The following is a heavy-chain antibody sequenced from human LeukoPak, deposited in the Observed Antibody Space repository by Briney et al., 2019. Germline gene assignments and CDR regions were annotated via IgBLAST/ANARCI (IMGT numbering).Heavy chain of an antibody. Sequence: PSETLSLTCTVSGGSISSSSYYWGWIRQPPGKGVEWIGEINHSGSTNYNPSLKSRVTISVDTSKNQFSLKLSSVTAADTAVYYCARGFVVVVAARTLNWFDPWGQETLVTVSS. V-gene: IGHV4-39*07. CDR2: INHSGST. CDR3: ARGFVVVVAARTLNWFDP. J-gene: IGHJ5*02. D-gene: IGHD2-15*01. CDR1: GGSISSSSYY.